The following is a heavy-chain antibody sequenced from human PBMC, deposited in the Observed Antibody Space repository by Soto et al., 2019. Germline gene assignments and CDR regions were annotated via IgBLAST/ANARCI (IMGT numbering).Heavy chain of an antibody. Sequence: PSETLSLTCTVSGGSISSGGYYWSWIRQHPGKGLEWIGYIYYSGSTNYNPSLKSRVTISVDTSKNQFSLKLSSVTAADTAVYYCARERGSYCTNGVCPSAFDPWGQGTLVTVSS. J-gene: IGHJ5*02. D-gene: IGHD2-8*01. CDR2: IYYSGST. CDR1: GGSISSGGYY. V-gene: IGHV4-61*08. CDR3: ARERGSYCTNGVCPSAFDP.